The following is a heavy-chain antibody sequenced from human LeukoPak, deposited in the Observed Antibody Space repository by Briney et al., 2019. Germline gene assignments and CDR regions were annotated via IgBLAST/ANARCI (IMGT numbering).Heavy chain of an antibody. CDR2: INPNSGGT. CDR1: GYTFTGYY. D-gene: IGHD3-22*01. J-gene: IGHJ5*02. CDR3: ARPPTYYYDSSGLGNWFDP. V-gene: IGHV1-2*06. Sequence: ASVKVSCKASGYTFTGYYMHWVRQAPGQGLEWMGRINPNSGGTNYAQKSQGRVTMTRDTSISTAYMELSRLRSDDTAVYYCARPPTYYYDSSGLGNWFDPWGQGTLVTVSS.